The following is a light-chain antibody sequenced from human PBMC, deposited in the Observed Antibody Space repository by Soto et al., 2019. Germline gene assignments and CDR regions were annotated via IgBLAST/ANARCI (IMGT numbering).Light chain of an antibody. Sequence: VQVTQSPSSLSASVGDRVTITCLASQSIRSYLNWYQQKPGKAPLLMIYAASNLQSGVPSRFSGSGSGTDFTLTISSLQPEDFATYYCHQTSNSPYTFGGGTKVDIK. J-gene: IGKJ4*01. CDR3: HQTSNSPYT. CDR2: AAS. V-gene: IGKV1-39*01. CDR1: QSIRSY.